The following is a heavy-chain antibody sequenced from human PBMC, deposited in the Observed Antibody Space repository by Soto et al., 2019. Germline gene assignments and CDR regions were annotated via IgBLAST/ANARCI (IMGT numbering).Heavy chain of an antibody. CDR1: GYPVTAYY. D-gene: IGHD3-3*01. V-gene: IGHV1-2*02. CDR2: INPATGAA. Sequence: QLHLVQSGAVVKKPGASVTVSCSASGYPVTAYYMHWVRQAPGRGLECMGGINPATGAAKYTETCQGRVTMTRGRCTSTVFMELSGLTSEDTAVFYCARGGGVGVAGSAAFDMWGQGTLVTVSS. CDR3: ARGGGVGVAGSAAFDM. J-gene: IGHJ3*02.